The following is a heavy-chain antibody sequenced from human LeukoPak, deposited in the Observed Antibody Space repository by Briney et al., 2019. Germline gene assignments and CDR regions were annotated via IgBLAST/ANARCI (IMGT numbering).Heavy chain of an antibody. Sequence: GGSLRLSCAASGFTFSSYGMHWVRQAPGKGLEWVAVISYDGSNKYYADSVKGRFTISRDNSKNTLYLQMNSLRAEDTAVYYCAKSGFTPLRERVVVAATLDYWGQGTLVTVSS. CDR1: GFTFSSYG. V-gene: IGHV3-30*18. J-gene: IGHJ4*02. D-gene: IGHD2-15*01. CDR3: AKSGFTPLRERVVVAATLDY. CDR2: ISYDGSNK.